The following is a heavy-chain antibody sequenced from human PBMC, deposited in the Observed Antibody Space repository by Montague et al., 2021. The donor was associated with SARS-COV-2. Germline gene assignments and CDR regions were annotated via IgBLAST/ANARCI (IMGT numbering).Heavy chain of an antibody. D-gene: IGHD3-22*01. Sequence: SLRLSCAASGFTFSSYAMHRVRQAPGKGLEWLAVISYDGTKEYWADSVKGRFTISRDNSKNTLYLQMNGLRPEDTAVYYCARESDSSAYYAFDVWGQGTMVTVSS. CDR3: ARESDSSAYYAFDV. CDR2: ISYDGTKE. CDR1: GFTFSSYA. V-gene: IGHV3-30*04. J-gene: IGHJ3*01.